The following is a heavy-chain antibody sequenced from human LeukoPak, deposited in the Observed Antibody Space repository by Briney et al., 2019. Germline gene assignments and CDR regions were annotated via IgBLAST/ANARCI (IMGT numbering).Heavy chain of an antibody. Sequence: PGGSLRLSCAASGFTFSSYAMNWIRQAPGKGLEWVSSISSTGTYIYYEDLVEGRFTISRDNAKNSLYLQMNSLRAEDTAVYYCARGVGNFRYYFDYWGQGTLVTVSS. CDR1: GFTFSSYA. CDR3: ARGVGNFRYYFDY. J-gene: IGHJ4*02. V-gene: IGHV3-21*01. CDR2: ISSTGTYI. D-gene: IGHD2/OR15-2a*01.